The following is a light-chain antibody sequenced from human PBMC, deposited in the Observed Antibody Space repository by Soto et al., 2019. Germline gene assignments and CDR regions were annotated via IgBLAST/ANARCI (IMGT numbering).Light chain of an antibody. CDR3: QQYNDNWT. Sequence: DIQMTQSPSTLSASVGDRVTITCRASQSVSRWLGWYQQKPGKAPKLLIYKASTLESGVPSRFSGSGSGTEFTFAISSLQPDDSATYYCQQYNDNWTFGQGTRV. V-gene: IGKV1-5*03. CDR1: QSVSRW. J-gene: IGKJ1*01. CDR2: KAS.